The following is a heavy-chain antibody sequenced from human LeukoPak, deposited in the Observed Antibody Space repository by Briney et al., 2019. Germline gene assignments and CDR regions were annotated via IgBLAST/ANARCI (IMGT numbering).Heavy chain of an antibody. D-gene: IGHD2-15*01. J-gene: IGHJ4*02. Sequence: PSETLSLTCTVSGGSISSSSSYWGWIRQPPGKGLEWVSFITGDSNTIYYADSMKGRFTVSRDNAENSLDLQMNSLSAEDTAVYYCARDRMGGSFDYWGQGTLVTVSS. CDR2: ITGDSNTI. CDR1: GGSISSSS. CDR3: ARDRMGGSFDY. V-gene: IGHV3-48*01.